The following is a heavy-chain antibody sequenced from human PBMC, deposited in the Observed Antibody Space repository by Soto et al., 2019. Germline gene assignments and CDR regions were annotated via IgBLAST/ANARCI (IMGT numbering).Heavy chain of an antibody. CDR1: GYTFTSYG. CDR2: ISAYNGNT. D-gene: IGHD3-3*01. CDR3: ARGNMQSYDFWSGYFSGTYYYYMDV. J-gene: IGHJ6*03. V-gene: IGHV1-18*01. Sequence: ASVKVSCKASGYTFTSYGISWVRQAPGQGLEWMGWISAYNGNTNHAQKLQGRVTMTTDTSTSTAYMERRSLRSDDTAVYYCARGNMQSYDFWSGYFSGTYYYYMDVWGKGTTVTVSS.